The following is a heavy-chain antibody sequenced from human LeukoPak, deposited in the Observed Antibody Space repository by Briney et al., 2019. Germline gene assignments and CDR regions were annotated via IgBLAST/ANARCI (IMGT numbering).Heavy chain of an antibody. CDR2: IKQDGSRK. CDR3: ARQKYLRGPDVEYFDY. Sequence: PGGSLRLSCAASGFTFSDYYMSWIRQAPGKGLEWVANIKQDGSRKYYVDSVKGRFTISRDNAKNSLYLQMNSLRSEDTAVYYCARQKYLRGPDVEYFDYWGQGTLVTVSS. V-gene: IGHV3-7*01. J-gene: IGHJ4*02. CDR1: GFTFSDYY. D-gene: IGHD5/OR15-5a*01.